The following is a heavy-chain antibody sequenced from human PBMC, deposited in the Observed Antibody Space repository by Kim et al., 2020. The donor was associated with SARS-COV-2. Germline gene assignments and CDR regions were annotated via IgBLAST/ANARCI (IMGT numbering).Heavy chain of an antibody. CDR3: ARHRSIFEGHYSDL. Sequence: GASLKISCRASGYRFTAHWIGWVRQTPGRGLEWMAIVFPGDSDIKYNPSFQGQVTISADKSSSTTFLQWSSLEASDTAVYFCARHRSIFEGHYSDLWGQGTLVTVSS. J-gene: IGHJ4*02. D-gene: IGHD2-21*01. V-gene: IGHV5-51*01. CDR2: VFPGDSDI. CDR1: GYRFTAHW.